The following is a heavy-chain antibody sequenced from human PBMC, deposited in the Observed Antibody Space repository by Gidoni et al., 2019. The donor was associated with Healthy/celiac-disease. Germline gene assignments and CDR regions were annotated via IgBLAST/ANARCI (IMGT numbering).Heavy chain of an antibody. J-gene: IGHJ4*02. CDR3: AKDLNDYYSSSSDY. CDR2: ISYDGSNK. D-gene: IGHD6-6*01. Sequence: QVQLVESGGGVVQPGRSLRLSCAASGFTFSSYGMHWVRQAPGKGLEWVAVISYDGSNKYYADSVKGRFTISRDNSKNTLYLQMNSLRAEDTAVYYCAKDLNDYYSSSSDYWGQGTLVTVSS. V-gene: IGHV3-30*18. CDR1: GFTFSSYG.